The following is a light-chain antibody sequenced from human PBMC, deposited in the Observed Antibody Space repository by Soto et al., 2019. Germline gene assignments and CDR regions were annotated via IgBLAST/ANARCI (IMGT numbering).Light chain of an antibody. CDR2: GAS. CDR3: QQYDNSRLYT. CDR1: QRVSNSY. J-gene: IGKJ2*01. V-gene: IGKV3-20*01. Sequence: EIVLTQSPGTLSLSPGERATLSCRASQRVSNSYLAWYQQKPGQAPRLLMHGASSRATGIPDRFSGSGSGTDFTLTISRLEPEDFAGYFCQQYDNSRLYTFGQGTKLEIK.